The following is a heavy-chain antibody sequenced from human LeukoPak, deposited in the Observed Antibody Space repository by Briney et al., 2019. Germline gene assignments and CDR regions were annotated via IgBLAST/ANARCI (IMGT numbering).Heavy chain of an antibody. CDR2: MNPNSGNT. CDR1: GYTFTSYD. D-gene: IGHD6-13*01. Sequence: ASVKVSCKASGYTFTSYDINWVRQATGQGLEWMGWMNPNSGNTGYAQKFQGRVTMTRNTSISTAYMELNSLRAEDTAVYYCAKDQGYRSSWYCGVRSSGCPRFDPWGQGTLVTVSS. CDR3: AKDQGYRSSWYCGVRSSGCPRFDP. J-gene: IGHJ5*02. V-gene: IGHV1-8*01.